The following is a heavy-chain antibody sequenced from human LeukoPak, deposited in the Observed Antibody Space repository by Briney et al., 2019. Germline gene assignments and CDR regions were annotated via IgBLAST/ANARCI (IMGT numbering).Heavy chain of an antibody. CDR3: ARGSIAAAGDAFDI. D-gene: IGHD6-13*01. CDR2: IYYSGST. Sequence: KPSETLSLTCAVYGGSFSGYYWSWIRQPPGKGLEWIGYIYYSGSTNYNPSLKSRVTISVDTSKNQFSLKLSSVTAADTAVYYCARGSIAAAGDAFDIWGQGTMVTVSS. V-gene: IGHV4-59*01. CDR1: GGSFSGYY. J-gene: IGHJ3*02.